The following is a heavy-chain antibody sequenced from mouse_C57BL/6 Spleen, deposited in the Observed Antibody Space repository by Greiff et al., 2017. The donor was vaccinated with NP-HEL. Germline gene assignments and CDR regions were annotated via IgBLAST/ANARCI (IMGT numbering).Heavy chain of an antibody. CDR3: AHYYGSSSWYFDV. CDR2: IYPGDGDT. D-gene: IGHD1-1*01. CDR1: GYAFSSSW. J-gene: IGHJ1*03. Sequence: QVQLQQSGPELVKPGASVKISCKASGYAFSSSWMNWVKQRPGKGLEWIGRIYPGDGDTIYNGKFKGKATLTADKSSSTSYMQLSSLTSEDSAVYFCAHYYGSSSWYFDVWGTGTTVTVSS. V-gene: IGHV1-82*01.